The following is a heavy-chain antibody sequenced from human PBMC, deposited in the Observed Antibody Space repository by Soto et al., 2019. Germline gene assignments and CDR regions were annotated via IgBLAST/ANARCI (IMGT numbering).Heavy chain of an antibody. Sequence: EVQLVESGGGLVQPGGSLRLSCAASGFTFSSYAMHWVRQAPGKGLEYVSAITSNGGNTDYASSVKGRFTISRDNSKNTLYLQMGSLSAEDMAVYYCARRIPFGYGMDVWGQGTTVTVSS. J-gene: IGHJ6*02. CDR3: ARRIPFGYGMDV. V-gene: IGHV3-64*01. CDR2: ITSNGGNT. D-gene: IGHD2-21*01. CDR1: GFTFSSYA.